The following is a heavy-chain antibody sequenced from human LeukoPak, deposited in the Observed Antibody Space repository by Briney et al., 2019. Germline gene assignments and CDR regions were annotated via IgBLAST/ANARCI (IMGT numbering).Heavy chain of an antibody. Sequence: PSETLSLTCTVSGGSISSGGYYWSWIRQRPGKGLESIVYIYYSGSTYYNPSLRSRVAISIDTSKNQFSLKLTSVTAADTAVYYCARGSNWNYGPPFDYWGQGTLVTVSS. CDR3: ARGSNWNYGPPFDY. V-gene: IGHV4-31*03. J-gene: IGHJ4*02. CDR1: GGSISSGGYY. D-gene: IGHD1-7*01. CDR2: IYYSGST.